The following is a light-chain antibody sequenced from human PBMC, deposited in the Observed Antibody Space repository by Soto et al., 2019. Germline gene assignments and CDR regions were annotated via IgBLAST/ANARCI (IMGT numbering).Light chain of an antibody. CDR2: RDT. J-gene: IGLJ3*02. CDR3: QSYDASLSGSV. CDR1: NSNIGAGYD. Sequence: QSVLTQPPSVSGAPGQRVTISCTGSNSNIGAGYDVHWYQQLPGTAPKVLIERDTNRASGVPDRFSGAKSGTSGSLAITGLQAEDEADDYCQSYDASLSGSVFGGGTKLTVL. V-gene: IGLV1-40*01.